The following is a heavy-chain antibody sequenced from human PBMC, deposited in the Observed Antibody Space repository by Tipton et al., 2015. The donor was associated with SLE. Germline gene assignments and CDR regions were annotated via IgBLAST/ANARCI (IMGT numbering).Heavy chain of an antibody. V-gene: IGHV4-61*02. CDR2: IYTSGST. CDR1: GGSISSGSYY. CDR3: ARGPYRNYVDWYFDL. D-gene: IGHD4-11*01. Sequence: LRLSCTVSGGSISSGSYYWSWIRQPAGKGLEWIGRIYTSGSTNYNPSLKSRVTISVDTSKNQFSLKLSSVTAADTAVYYCARGPYRNYVDWYFDLWGRGTLVTVSS. J-gene: IGHJ2*01.